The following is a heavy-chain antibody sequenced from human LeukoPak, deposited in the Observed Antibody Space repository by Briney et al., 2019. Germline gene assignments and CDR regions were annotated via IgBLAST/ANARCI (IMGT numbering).Heavy chain of an antibody. CDR3: ARDPYSGTYSDYYYYYMDV. J-gene: IGHJ6*03. V-gene: IGHV3-11*04. D-gene: IGHD1-26*01. Sequence: GGSLRLSCVVSGFSFSDSYMTWIRQTPGKGLEWLAYISGSGSDIYYADSVKGRFTISRDNAKNSLFLQLNSLRAEDTAVYYCARDPYSGTYSDYYYYYMDVWGKGTTVTVSS. CDR2: ISGSGSDI. CDR1: GFSFSDSY.